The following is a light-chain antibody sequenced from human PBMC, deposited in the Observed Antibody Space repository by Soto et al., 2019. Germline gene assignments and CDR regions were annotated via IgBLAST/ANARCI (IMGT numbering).Light chain of an antibody. J-gene: IGLJ1*01. Sequence: QSALTQPASVSGSPGQSITSSCTGTSSDVGGHDYVSWYQQHPGKAPKLFIYEVSNRPSGVSNRFSASKSGNTASLTISGLQADDEADYYCSSYTSSSTYVFGTGTKVTVL. CDR1: SSDVGGHDY. CDR2: EVS. V-gene: IGLV2-14*01. CDR3: SSYTSSSTYV.